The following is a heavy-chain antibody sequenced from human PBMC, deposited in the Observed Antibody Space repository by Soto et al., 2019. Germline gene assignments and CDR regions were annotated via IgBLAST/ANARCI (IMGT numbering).Heavy chain of an antibody. CDR3: ARDLDWVLYDY. J-gene: IGHJ4*02. V-gene: IGHV3-74*01. CDR1: GFTFSNYV. Sequence: GGSLRLSCAASGFTFSNYVMHWVSQAPGKGLVWVSRVSHDGSTTSYADSVKGRFTISRDNSKNTLYLQMNSLRDEDTAVYYCARDLDWVLYDYWGQGTPVTVSS. D-gene: IGHD3-3*01. CDR2: VSHDGSTT.